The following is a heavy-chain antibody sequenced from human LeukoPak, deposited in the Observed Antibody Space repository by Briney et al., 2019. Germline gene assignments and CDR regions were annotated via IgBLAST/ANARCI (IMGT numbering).Heavy chain of an antibody. CDR1: DDSISSYY. CDR2: IYYSGST. D-gene: IGHD2-15*01. V-gene: IGHV4-39*01. CDR3: ARHVDGRRWRNAFDI. Sequence: PSETLSLTCTVSDDSISSYYWSWIRQPPGKGLEWIGSIYYSGSTYYNPSPKSRVTISVDTSKNQFSLKLSSVTAADTAVYYRARHVDGRRWRNAFDIWGQGTMVTVSS. J-gene: IGHJ3*02.